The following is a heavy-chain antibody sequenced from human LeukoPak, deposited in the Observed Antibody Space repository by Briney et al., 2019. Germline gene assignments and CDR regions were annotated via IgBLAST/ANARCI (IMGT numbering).Heavy chain of an antibody. V-gene: IGHV4-59*01. Sequence: SETLSLTCTVSGGSISSYYWSWIRQPPGKGLEWIGYIYYSGSTNYNPSLKRRVTISVDTSKNQFSLKLSSVTAADTAVYYCARAGYSYGSGGYYFDYWGQGTLVTVSS. J-gene: IGHJ4*02. D-gene: IGHD5-18*01. CDR3: ARAGYSYGSGGYYFDY. CDR2: IYYSGST. CDR1: GGSISSYY.